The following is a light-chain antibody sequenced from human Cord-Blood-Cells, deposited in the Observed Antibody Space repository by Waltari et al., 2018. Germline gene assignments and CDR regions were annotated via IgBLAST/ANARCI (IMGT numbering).Light chain of an antibody. CDR2: DVS. CDR1: SSDVGGYNY. Sequence: QSALTQPASVSGSPGQSITISCTGTSSDVGGYNYVSWYQQHPGKAPKLMIYDVSNRHSGVPNRFSGSKSGNTAALTISGLQAEGEADYYCSSYTSSSTWVFGGGTKLTVL. CDR3: SSYTSSSTWV. J-gene: IGLJ3*02. V-gene: IGLV2-14*01.